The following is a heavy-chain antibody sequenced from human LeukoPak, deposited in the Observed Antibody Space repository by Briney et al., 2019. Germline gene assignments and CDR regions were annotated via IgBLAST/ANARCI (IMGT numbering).Heavy chain of an antibody. CDR2: ISGSGGST. V-gene: IGHV3-23*01. D-gene: IGHD3-22*01. J-gene: IGHJ3*02. CDR1: GFTFSSYA. Sequence: GSLRLSCAASGFTFSSYAMSWVRQAPGKGLEWVSAISGSGGSTYYADSVKGRFTISRDNSKNTLYLQMNSLRAEDTAVYYCASLGTRYYYDSSGYDAFDIWGQGTMVTVSS. CDR3: ASLGTRYYYDSSGYDAFDI.